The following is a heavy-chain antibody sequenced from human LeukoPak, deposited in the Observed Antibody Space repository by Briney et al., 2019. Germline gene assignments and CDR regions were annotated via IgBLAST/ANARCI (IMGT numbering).Heavy chain of an antibody. CDR1: GFTFSSHW. J-gene: IGHJ4*02. D-gene: IGHD6-13*01. Sequence: GGSLRLSCAASGFTFSSHWMHWVRQAPGKGLVWVSRINGDGSSTTYADSVKGRFTISRDNAKNTLYLQMNSLRAEDTAVYYCARGIVAAPGEFDCWGQGTLVTVSS. CDR2: INGDGSST. CDR3: ARGIVAAPGEFDC. V-gene: IGHV3-74*01.